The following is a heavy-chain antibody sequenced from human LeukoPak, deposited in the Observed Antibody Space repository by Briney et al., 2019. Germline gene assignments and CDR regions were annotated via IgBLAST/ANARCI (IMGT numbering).Heavy chain of an antibody. J-gene: IGHJ4*02. D-gene: IGHD5-18*01. Sequence: GGSLRLSCAASRFTFSDYYMSWIRQAPGTGLEWVSYISSSGSTIYYADSVKGRFTISRDNAKNSPYLQMNSLRAEDTAVYYCARGFRRGYSYGYNFDYWGQGTLVTVSS. CDR3: ARGFRRGYSYGYNFDY. CDR1: RFTFSDYY. CDR2: ISSSGSTI. V-gene: IGHV3-11*04.